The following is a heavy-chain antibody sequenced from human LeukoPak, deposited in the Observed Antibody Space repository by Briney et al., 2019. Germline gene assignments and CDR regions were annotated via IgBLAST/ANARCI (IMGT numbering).Heavy chain of an antibody. CDR1: GFTFSSYS. Sequence: GGSLRLSCAASGFTFSSYSMNWVRQAPGKGLEWVSSISSSSSYIYYADSVKGRFTISRDNAKNSLYLQMYSLRAEDTAVYYCARSSGYDSPLYYWGQGTLVTVSS. V-gene: IGHV3-21*01. D-gene: IGHD5-12*01. CDR2: ISSSSSYI. CDR3: ARSSGYDSPLYY. J-gene: IGHJ4*02.